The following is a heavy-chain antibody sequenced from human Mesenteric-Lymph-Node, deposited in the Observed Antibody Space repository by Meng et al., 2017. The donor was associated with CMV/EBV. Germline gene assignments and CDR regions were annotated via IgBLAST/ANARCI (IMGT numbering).Heavy chain of an antibody. D-gene: IGHD2-8*01. Sequence: ASVKVSCKASGYTLTDYYLHWVRQAPGQGLEWMGWINPNSGGTNYAQNFQGRVTMTRDTSISTAYMELSGLNSDDTAVFYCARGFRLTNWYFDFWGRGTLVTVSS. CDR2: INPNSGGT. J-gene: IGHJ2*01. CDR1: GYTLTDYY. CDR3: ARGFRLTNWYFDF. V-gene: IGHV1-2*02.